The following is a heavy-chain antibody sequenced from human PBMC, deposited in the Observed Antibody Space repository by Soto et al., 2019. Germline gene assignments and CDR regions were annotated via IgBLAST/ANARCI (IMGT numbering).Heavy chain of an antibody. CDR3: ARLNHTYYYYYMDV. V-gene: IGHV3-23*01. CDR1: GFTFSSYA. CDR2: FSACDVNT. D-gene: IGHD2-8*01. J-gene: IGHJ6*03. Sequence: GGSLRLSCAASGFTFSSYAMSWVRQAPGKGLEWVSWFSACDVNTYYAQTLKGRFTISTDNSTSTLYMEMRSLRSDDTAVYYCARLNHTYYYYYMDVWGKGTTVTVSS.